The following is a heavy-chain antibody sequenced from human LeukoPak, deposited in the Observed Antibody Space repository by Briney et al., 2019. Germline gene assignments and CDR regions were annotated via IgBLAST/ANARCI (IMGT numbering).Heavy chain of an antibody. Sequence: PSETLSLTCTVSGGSISSYYWSWLRQPPGKGLEWIGYIYYSGSTNYNHSLKSRVTISVDTSKNQFSLKLSSVTAADTAVYYCARDSGSWYYRYAFDIWGQGTMVTVSS. CDR1: GGSISSYY. CDR3: ARDSGSWYYRYAFDI. D-gene: IGHD6-13*01. J-gene: IGHJ3*02. V-gene: IGHV4-59*01. CDR2: IYYSGST.